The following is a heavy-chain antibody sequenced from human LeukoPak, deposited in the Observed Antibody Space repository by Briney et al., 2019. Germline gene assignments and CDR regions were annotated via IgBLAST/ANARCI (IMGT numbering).Heavy chain of an antibody. Sequence: VASVKVSCKASGYTFTSYGVSWVRQAPGQGPEWMGWISAYNGNTNYAQKLQGRVTMTTDTSTSTAYMELRSLRSDDTAMYYCARDKDMGAVAGTFDYWGQGTLVTVSS. CDR3: ARDKDMGAVAGTFDY. CDR1: GYTFTSYG. V-gene: IGHV1-18*01. D-gene: IGHD6-19*01. J-gene: IGHJ4*02. CDR2: ISAYNGNT.